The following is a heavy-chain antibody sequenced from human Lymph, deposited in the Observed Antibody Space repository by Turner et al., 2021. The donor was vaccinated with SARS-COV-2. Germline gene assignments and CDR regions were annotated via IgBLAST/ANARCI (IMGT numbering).Heavy chain of an antibody. J-gene: IGHJ4*02. V-gene: IGHV3-49*04. CDR3: TRFDY. CDR2: IRSKAYGGTT. CDR1: GFTFGDYA. Sequence: EVQLVESGGGLVQPGRSLRLSCTASGFTFGDYAMSWVRQAPGKGLGWVGCIRSKAYGGTTEDAASVKGRFTISRDDSKSIAYLQMNSLKTEDTAVYYCTRFDYWGQGTLVTVSS.